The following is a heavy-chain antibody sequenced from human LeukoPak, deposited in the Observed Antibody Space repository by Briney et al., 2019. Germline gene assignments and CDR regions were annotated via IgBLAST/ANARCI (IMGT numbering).Heavy chain of an antibody. D-gene: IGHD5-18*01. CDR1: RFTLSNAW. CDR2: IKRKTDGGTT. J-gene: IGHJ4*02. CDR3: QIYRYGYDYFDS. V-gene: IGHV3-15*01. Sequence: GGALRVSCVASRFTLSNAWMSWVRPAPGKGLEWVGRIKRKTDGGTTEYAPPVTGRFTISRDGSKNTLYLQMNSLKTEETAVYHCQIYRYGYDYFDSWGQGALVTVSS.